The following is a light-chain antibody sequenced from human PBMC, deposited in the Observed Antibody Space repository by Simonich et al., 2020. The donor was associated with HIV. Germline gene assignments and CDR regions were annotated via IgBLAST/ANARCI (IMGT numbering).Light chain of an antibody. J-gene: IGLJ2*01. CDR1: SSDVGGYNY. CDR2: EVS. Sequence: QSALTQPPSASASPGPSVTISCTGTSSDVGGYNYVSWYQQHPGKAPKLMIYEVSKRPSGVPDRFCGSKSGNTASLTVSGLQAEDEADYYCSSYTSSSSVVFGGGTKLTVL. CDR3: SSYTSSSSVV. V-gene: IGLV2-8*01.